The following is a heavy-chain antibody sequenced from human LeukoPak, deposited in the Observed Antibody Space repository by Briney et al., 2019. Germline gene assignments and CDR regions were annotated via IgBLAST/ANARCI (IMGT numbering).Heavy chain of an antibody. V-gene: IGHV4-34*01. D-gene: IGHD3-10*01. CDR2: INHSGST. CDR3: AGYYYGSGSYHNHPNFDY. Sequence: SETLSLTCAVYGGSFSSYYWSWIRQPPGKGLGWIGEINHSGSTTYNPSLKSRVAISIDTSKNQFSLKLNSMTAADTAVYYCAGYYYGSGSYHNHPNFDYWGQGTLVTVSS. CDR1: GGSFSSYY. J-gene: IGHJ4*02.